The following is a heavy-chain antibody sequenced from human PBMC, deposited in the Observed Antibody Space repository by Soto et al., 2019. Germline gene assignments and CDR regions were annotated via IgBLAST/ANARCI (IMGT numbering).Heavy chain of an antibody. CDR1: GFTFDDYA. D-gene: IGHD2-21*01. Sequence: VQLVESGGGLVQPGRSLRLSCAASGFTFDDYAMHWVRQAPGKGLEWVSGISWNSGSIGYADSVKGRFTISRDNAKNSLYLQMNSLRAEDTALYYCAKDYSPDPPLFYFDYWGQGTLVTVSS. J-gene: IGHJ4*02. V-gene: IGHV3-9*01. CDR2: ISWNSGSI. CDR3: AKDYSPDPPLFYFDY.